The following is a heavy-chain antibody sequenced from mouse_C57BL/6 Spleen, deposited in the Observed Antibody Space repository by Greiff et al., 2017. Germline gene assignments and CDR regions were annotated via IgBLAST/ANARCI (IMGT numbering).Heavy chain of an antibody. D-gene: IGHD3-1*01. CDR2: IHPNNGGT. J-gene: IGHJ4*01. CDR1: GYTFTDYY. Sequence: EVQLQQSGPELVKPGASVKISCKASGYTFTDYYMNWVKQSHGKSLAWIGDIHPNNGGTSYNQKFKGKATLTVDKSSSTACRELRSLTSEDSAVYYGAKQTLGAMDYWGQGTSVTVSS. V-gene: IGHV1-26*01. CDR3: AKQTLGAMDY.